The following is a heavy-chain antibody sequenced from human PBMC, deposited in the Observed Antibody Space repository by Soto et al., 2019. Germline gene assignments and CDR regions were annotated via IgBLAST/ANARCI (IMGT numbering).Heavy chain of an antibody. CDR2: ISGSGDST. Sequence: EVQLLESGGGLVQPGGSLRLSCAASGFTFSTYAMNWVRQAPGKGLEWVSGISGSGDSTYYADSVKGRFTVSRDNSKNTLYLQMNSLRAEDTAVFYCAKERSSGWSPYYWGQGTLVTVSS. J-gene: IGHJ4*02. V-gene: IGHV3-23*01. D-gene: IGHD6-19*01. CDR3: AKERSSGWSPYY. CDR1: GFTFSTYA.